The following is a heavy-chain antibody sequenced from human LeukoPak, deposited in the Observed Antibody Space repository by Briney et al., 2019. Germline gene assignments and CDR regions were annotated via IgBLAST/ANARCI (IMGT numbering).Heavy chain of an antibody. CDR3: AKGSRGSCRGAYCYSFDN. V-gene: IGHV3-23*01. J-gene: IGHJ4*02. CDR1: GFSFSSQA. Sequence: GGSLRLSCAASGFSFSSQAMSWVRQAPGKGLEWVSALSGSGGNTFYADSVKGRFTISRDNSRNTLYLQMNRLRVEDTAVYYCAKGSRGSCRGAYCYSFDNWGQGAVVTVSS. D-gene: IGHD2-21*02. CDR2: LSGSGGNT.